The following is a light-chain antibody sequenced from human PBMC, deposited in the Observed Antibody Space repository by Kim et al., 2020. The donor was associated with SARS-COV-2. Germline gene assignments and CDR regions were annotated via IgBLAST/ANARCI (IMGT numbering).Light chain of an antibody. Sequence: QSVLTQPPSVSAAPGQKVSISCSGSNSNIGKNFVSWYQQLPRAAPKLLIYDNSKRPSGIPDRFSGSKSGTSATLVITGLLTGDEADYYCGTWDNSVNGFVFGGGTQLTVL. CDR1: NSNIGKNF. CDR2: DNS. V-gene: IGLV1-51*01. CDR3: GTWDNSVNGFV. J-gene: IGLJ7*01.